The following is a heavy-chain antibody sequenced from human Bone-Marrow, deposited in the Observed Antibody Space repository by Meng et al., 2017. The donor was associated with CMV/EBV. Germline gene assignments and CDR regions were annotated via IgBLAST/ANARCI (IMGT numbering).Heavy chain of an antibody. CDR2: ISSSGSTI. V-gene: IGHV3-11*01. CDR3: ARYYYDSSGYYTKLDY. CDR1: FTFSDYY. J-gene: IGHJ4*02. Sequence: FTFSDYYMSWIRQAPGKGLEWVSYISSSGSTIYYADSVKGRFTISRDNAKNSLYLQMNSLRAEDTAVYYCARYYYDSSGYYTKLDYWGQGTLVTVSS. D-gene: IGHD3-22*01.